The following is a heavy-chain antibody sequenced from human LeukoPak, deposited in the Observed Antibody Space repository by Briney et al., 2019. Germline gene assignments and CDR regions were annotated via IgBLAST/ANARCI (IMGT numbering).Heavy chain of an antibody. CDR1: GGSISSYY. CDR2: IYCSGST. J-gene: IGHJ4*02. V-gene: IGHV4-59*01. D-gene: IGHD2-2*02. CDR3: AVAIPYTYYFDY. Sequence: SETLSLTCTVPGGSISSYYWSWIRQPPGKGLEWIGYIYCSGSTNYNPSLKSRVTISVDTSKNQFSLKLSSVTAADTAVYYCAVAIPYTYYFDYWGQGTLVTVSS.